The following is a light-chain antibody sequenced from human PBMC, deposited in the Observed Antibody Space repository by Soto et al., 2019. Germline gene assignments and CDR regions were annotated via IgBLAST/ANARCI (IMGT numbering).Light chain of an antibody. J-gene: IGKJ1*01. CDR3: QQANSFPLT. Sequence: DIQMTQSPSSVSASVGDRVTITCRASQSLNTWLAWYQQIPGKAPKLLIYAASSLKSGVPSRFSGSGSGTDFTLTISSLQPEDFATYFCQQANSFPLTFGQGTKVEI. CDR1: QSLNTW. V-gene: IGKV1-12*02. CDR2: AAS.